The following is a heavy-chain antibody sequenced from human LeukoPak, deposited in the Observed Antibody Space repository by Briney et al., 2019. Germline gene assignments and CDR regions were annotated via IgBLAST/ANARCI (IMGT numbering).Heavy chain of an antibody. V-gene: IGHV1-2*02. D-gene: IGHD3-10*01. J-gene: IGHJ6*03. CDR2: INPNSGGT. CDR1: GYTFTGYF. CDR3: ARDLVREVSDHNYYSMDV. Sequence: GASVKVSCKASGYTFTGYFLHWVRQAPGQGLEWMGWINPNSGGTNYAQKFEDRVTMTLDTSIRTAYMEVSRLRSDDTAIYYCARDLVREVSDHNYYSMDVWGKGTTVIVSS.